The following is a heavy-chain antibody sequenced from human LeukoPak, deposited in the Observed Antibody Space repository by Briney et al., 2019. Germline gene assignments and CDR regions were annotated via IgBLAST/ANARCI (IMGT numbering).Heavy chain of an antibody. CDR3: PRNPVWDYYGMDV. D-gene: IGHD7-27*01. CDR2: TYYRSKWYN. CDR1: GDSVSSNSAA. J-gene: IGHJ6*02. V-gene: IGHV6-1*01. Sequence: SQTLSLTCAISGDSVSSNSAAWNWIRQSPSRGLEWMGRTYYRSKWYNDYAVSVKSPITINPDTSKNQFSLQLNSVTPEDTAVYYCPRNPVWDYYGMDVWGQGTTVTVSS.